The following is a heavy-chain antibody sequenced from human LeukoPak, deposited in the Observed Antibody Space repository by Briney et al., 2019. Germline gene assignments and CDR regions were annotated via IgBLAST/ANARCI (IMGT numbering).Heavy chain of an antibody. Sequence: SETLSLTCAVYGGSFSGYYWGWIRQPPGKGLEWIGSIYYSGSTDYNPSLTSRVTMSVDTSKNQFSLKLTSVTAADTAVYYCARDSGTTGEVKFDPWGQGTLVTVSS. CDR2: IYYSGST. CDR1: GGSFSGYY. V-gene: IGHV4-34*11. D-gene: IGHD3-10*01. CDR3: ARDSGTTGEVKFDP. J-gene: IGHJ5*02.